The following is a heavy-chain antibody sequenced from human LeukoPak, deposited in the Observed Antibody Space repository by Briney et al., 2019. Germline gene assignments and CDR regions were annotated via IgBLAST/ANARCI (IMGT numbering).Heavy chain of an antibody. Sequence: GGSLRLSCAASGFIFSSYAMSWVRQAPGKGLEWVSAISGSGGSTYYADSVKGRFTISRDNSKNTLYLQMNSLRAEDTAVYYCAKDEFRASGTFDYWGQGTLVTVSS. V-gene: IGHV3-23*01. CDR3: AKDEFRASGTFDY. J-gene: IGHJ4*02. CDR2: ISGSGGST. D-gene: IGHD3-10*01. CDR1: GFIFSSYA.